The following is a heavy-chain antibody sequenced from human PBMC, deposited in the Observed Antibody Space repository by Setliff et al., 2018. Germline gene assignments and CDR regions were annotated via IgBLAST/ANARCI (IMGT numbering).Heavy chain of an antibody. CDR3: ARTTRGYFD. CDR1: GYTFTSYG. D-gene: IGHD5-18*01. CDR2: ISVHNGKT. J-gene: IGHJ4*02. Sequence: ASVKVSCKASGYTFTSYGFSWVRQAPGQGLEWMGWISVHNGKTKYAQKFQGRVTMTTDTSTRTAYMEVTSLRAEDTAMYYCARTTRGYFDWGQGTLVTVSS. V-gene: IGHV1-18*01.